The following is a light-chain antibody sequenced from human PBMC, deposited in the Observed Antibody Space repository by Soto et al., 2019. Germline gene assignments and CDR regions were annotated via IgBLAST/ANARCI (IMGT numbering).Light chain of an antibody. Sequence: QSVLTQPPSASGTPGQRATISCSGSSSNIGSNSVNWYQQLPGTAPKLLMYYDNQRPSGVPDRFSGSKSGTSASLAISGLQSEDEADYFCAAWDDSLNGFYVFGTGNKVTVL. CDR2: YDN. J-gene: IGLJ1*01. CDR3: AAWDDSLNGFYV. CDR1: SSNIGSNS. V-gene: IGLV1-44*01.